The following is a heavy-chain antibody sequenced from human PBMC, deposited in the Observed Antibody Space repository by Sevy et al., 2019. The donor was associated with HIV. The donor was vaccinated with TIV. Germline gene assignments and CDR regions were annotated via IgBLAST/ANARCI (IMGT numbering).Heavy chain of an antibody. D-gene: IGHD3-10*01. Sequence: GGSLRLSCAASGFTFSSFAISWVRQAPGKGLEWVSDISGSGGGKKYADSVKGRFTVSRDNAQNTVFLQMNNLRGEDPGLYYCAKEFYRGSYLEDWGQGTLVTVSS. J-gene: IGHJ4*02. V-gene: IGHV3-23*01. CDR3: AKEFYRGSYLED. CDR1: GFTFSSFA. CDR2: ISGSGGGK.